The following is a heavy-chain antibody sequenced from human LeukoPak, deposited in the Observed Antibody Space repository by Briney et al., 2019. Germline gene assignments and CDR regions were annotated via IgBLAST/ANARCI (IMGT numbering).Heavy chain of an antibody. CDR1: GFTFSSYW. Sequence: PGGSLRLSCAASGFTFSSYWMSWVRQAPGKGLEWVGRIKSKTDGGTTDYAAPVKGRFTISRDDSKNTLYLQMNSLKTEDTAVYYCTTKYGSKLASGDYWGQGTLVTVSS. J-gene: IGHJ4*02. CDR2: IKSKTDGGTT. V-gene: IGHV3-15*01. D-gene: IGHD4-23*01. CDR3: TTKYGSKLASGDY.